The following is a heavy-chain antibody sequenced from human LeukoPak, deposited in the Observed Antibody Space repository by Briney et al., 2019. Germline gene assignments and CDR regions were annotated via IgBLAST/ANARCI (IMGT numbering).Heavy chain of an antibody. Sequence: GGSLRLSCAASGFTFSSHGMNWVRQAPGKGLEWVSGISGSGDTTYYADSVKGRFTISRDNSENTLYLQMNRLRVEDTAVFYCAKDDAWLQYNYWGQGTLVTVSS. V-gene: IGHV3-23*01. D-gene: IGHD5-24*01. CDR2: ISGSGDTT. CDR1: GFTFSSHG. J-gene: IGHJ4*02. CDR3: AKDDAWLQYNY.